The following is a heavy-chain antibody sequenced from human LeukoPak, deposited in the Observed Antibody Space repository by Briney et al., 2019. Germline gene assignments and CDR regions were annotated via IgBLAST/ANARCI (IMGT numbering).Heavy chain of an antibody. D-gene: IGHD6-25*01. CDR1: GGSFSGYY. CDR2: INHSGST. J-gene: IGHJ4*02. CDR3: ARGRRPVPFAY. Sequence: SETLSLTCAVYGGSFSGYYWSWIRQPPGKGLEWIGEINHSGSTNYNPSLKSRVTISVDTSKNQFSLKVSSVTAADTAVYYCARGRRPVPFAYWAQETLVTAPS. V-gene: IGHV4-34*01.